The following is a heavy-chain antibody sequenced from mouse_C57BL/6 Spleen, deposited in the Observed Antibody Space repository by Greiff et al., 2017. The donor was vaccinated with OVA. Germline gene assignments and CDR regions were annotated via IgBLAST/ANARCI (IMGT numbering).Heavy chain of an antibody. Sequence: VQLQQSGAELVKPGASVKLSCTASGFNIKDYYMHWVKQRTEQGLEWIGRIAPEDGETKYAPKFPGKATITADTSSNTAYLKLSSLPSEDTAVYYCAIPWLLRSLYAMDYWGQGTSVTVSS. CDR2: IAPEDGET. CDR1: GFNIKDYY. D-gene: IGHD2-3*01. J-gene: IGHJ4*01. V-gene: IGHV14-2*01. CDR3: AIPWLLRSLYAMDY.